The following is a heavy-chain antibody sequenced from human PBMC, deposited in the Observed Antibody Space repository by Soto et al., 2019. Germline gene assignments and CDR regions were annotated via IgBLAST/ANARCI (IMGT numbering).Heavy chain of an antibody. Sequence: QITLKESGPTLVKPTQTLTLTCTFSGFSLSTSGVGVGWIRQPPGKALEWLALIYWDDDKRYSPSLKSRLTTTKDTSKNRVALTMTNMDPVETATFYCAHTFSGGWFSGWWGQGTLVPSPQ. J-gene: IGHJ4*02. CDR2: IYWDDDK. V-gene: IGHV2-5*02. D-gene: IGHD6-19*01. CDR3: AHTFSGGWFSGW. CDR1: GFSLSTSGVG.